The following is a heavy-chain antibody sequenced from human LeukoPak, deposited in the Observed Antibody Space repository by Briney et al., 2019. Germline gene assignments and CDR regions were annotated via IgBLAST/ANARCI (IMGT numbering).Heavy chain of an antibody. Sequence: GGSLRLSCAASGFTFSSYSMNWVRQAPGKGLEWVSSISSSSSYIYYADSVKGRFTISRDNAKNSLYLQMNSLRAEDTAVYYCARLVATGAFDIWGQGTMVTVSP. V-gene: IGHV3-21*01. J-gene: IGHJ3*02. CDR3: ARLVATGAFDI. CDR2: ISSSSSYI. D-gene: IGHD5-12*01. CDR1: GFTFSSYS.